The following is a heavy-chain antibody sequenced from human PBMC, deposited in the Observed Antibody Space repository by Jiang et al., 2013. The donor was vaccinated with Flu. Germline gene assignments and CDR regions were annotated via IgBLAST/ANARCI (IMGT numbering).Heavy chain of an antibody. Sequence: GSGLVKPSETLSLTCTVSGGSISSSSYYWGWIRQPPGKGLEWIGSIYYSGSTYYNPSLKSRVTISVDTSKNQFSLKLSSVTAADTAVYYCARRAEIVVEDTSFDYWGQGTLVTVSS. CDR2: IYYSGST. D-gene: IGHD3-22*01. V-gene: IGHV4-39*01. CDR1: GGSISSSSYY. J-gene: IGHJ4*02. CDR3: ARRAEIVVEDTSFDY.